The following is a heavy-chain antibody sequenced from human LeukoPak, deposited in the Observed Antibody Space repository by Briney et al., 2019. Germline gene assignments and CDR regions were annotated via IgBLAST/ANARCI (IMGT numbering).Heavy chain of an antibody. J-gene: IGHJ4*02. CDR2: IYSGGTT. V-gene: IGHV3-66*01. CDR1: GFTVSSNY. D-gene: IGHD6-13*01. Sequence: GGSLRLSCAASGFTVSSNYISWVRQAPGKGLEWVSLIYSGGTTYYADSVKGRFTISRDNSKNTLYLQMNSLRAEDTATYFCARVGGSSWFSYFDYWGQGTLVTVSS. CDR3: ARVGGSSWFSYFDY.